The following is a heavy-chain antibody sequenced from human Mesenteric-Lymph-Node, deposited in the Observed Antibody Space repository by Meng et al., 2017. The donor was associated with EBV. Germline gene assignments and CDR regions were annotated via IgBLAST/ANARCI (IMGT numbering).Heavy chain of an antibody. CDR1: GYIFSNYY. Sequence: QVQLVQSGPEVKNPXXXXRXSCKASGYIFSNYYVSWVRQAPGQGLEWVGWINTYNGNTKDGQKFQGRITMTTVTETSTAYMELRSLRSDDTAVYYRARVGSGWSHYDSWGQGTLVTVSS. CDR2: INTYNGNT. V-gene: IGHV1-18*01. CDR3: ARVGSGWSHYDS. J-gene: IGHJ4*02. D-gene: IGHD6-13*01.